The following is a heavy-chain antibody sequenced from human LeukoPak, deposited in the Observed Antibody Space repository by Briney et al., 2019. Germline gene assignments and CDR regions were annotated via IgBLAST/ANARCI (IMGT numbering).Heavy chain of an antibody. Sequence: GGSLRLSCAASGFTFRVYSMSWVRQAPGKGLEWVSAIIGSGSSTYYADSVKGRFTISRDNSKNTLFLQMNSLRAEDTAVYYCAKDRAQQLVLDFWGQGTLVTVSS. CDR2: IIGSGSST. CDR3: AKDRAQQLVLDF. J-gene: IGHJ4*02. CDR1: GFTFRVYS. V-gene: IGHV3-23*01. D-gene: IGHD6-13*01.